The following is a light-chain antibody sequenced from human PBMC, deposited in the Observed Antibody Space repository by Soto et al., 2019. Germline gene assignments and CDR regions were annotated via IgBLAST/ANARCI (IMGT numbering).Light chain of an antibody. J-gene: IGKJ3*01. CDR1: QSLSSSY. Sequence: EIVLTQSPGTLSLSPGERATLSCRASQSLSSSYLAWYQQKPGQAPRLLIYGASLRATGIPDRFSGSGSGTDFTLAISTLEPEDFAVYYCQHYDTSPTTFGPGTEVDIK. CDR2: GAS. V-gene: IGKV3-20*01. CDR3: QHYDTSPTT.